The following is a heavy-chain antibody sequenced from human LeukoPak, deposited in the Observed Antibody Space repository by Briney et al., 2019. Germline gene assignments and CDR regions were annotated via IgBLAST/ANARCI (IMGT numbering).Heavy chain of an antibody. J-gene: IGHJ5*02. V-gene: IGHV1-2*02. D-gene: IGHD3-9*01. CDR1: GYTFTGYY. CDR2: INPNSGGT. CDR3: ARGFLVRYFGGHNWFDP. Sequence: SSVKASCKASGYTFTGYYMHWVRQAPGQGLEGMGWINPNSGGTNYAQKFQGRVTMTRDTSISTAYMELSRLRSDDTAVYYCARGFLVRYFGGHNWFDPWGQGTLVTVSS.